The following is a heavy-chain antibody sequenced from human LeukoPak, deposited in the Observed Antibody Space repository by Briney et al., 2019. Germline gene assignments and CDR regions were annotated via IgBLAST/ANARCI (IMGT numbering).Heavy chain of an antibody. CDR1: GYTFTGYY. CDR3: ARESGVTPGIDY. CDR2: INPNSGGT. V-gene: IGHV1-2*02. J-gene: IGHJ4*02. Sequence: ASVKVSCRASGYTFTGYYMHWVRQAPGQGLEWMGWINPNSGGTNYAQKFQGRVTMTRDTSISTAYMELSRLRSDDTAVYYCARESGVTPGIDYWGQGTLVTVSS. D-gene: IGHD4-17*01.